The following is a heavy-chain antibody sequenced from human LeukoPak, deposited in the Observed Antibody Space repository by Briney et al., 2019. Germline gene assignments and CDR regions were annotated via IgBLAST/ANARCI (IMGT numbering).Heavy chain of an antibody. CDR1: GGSITSGGYY. Sequence: SETLSLTCTVSGGSITSGGYYWGWIRQHPGKGLEWIGYIYYSGSTYYNPSLKSRVTISVDTSKNQFSLKLSSVTAADTAVYYCATATYYYGSGSYYPGHYFDYWGQGTLVTVSS. CDR3: ATATYYYGSGSYYPGHYFDY. V-gene: IGHV4-31*03. D-gene: IGHD3-10*01. CDR2: IYYSGST. J-gene: IGHJ4*02.